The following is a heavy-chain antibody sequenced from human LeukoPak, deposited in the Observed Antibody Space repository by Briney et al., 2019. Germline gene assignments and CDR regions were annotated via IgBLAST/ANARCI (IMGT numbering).Heavy chain of an antibody. V-gene: IGHV3-15*01. CDR2: IKSKPDGATT. D-gene: IGHD2-15*01. Sequence: GGSLRLSCAGSGFIFSNAWMSWVRQAPGKGLEWVGRIKSKPDGATTDYAAPVKGRFTISRDDSRNTVYLQMNSVKTEDTAVYHCTTHSLGVYFNYWGQGTLVTVSS. CDR3: TTHSLGVYFNY. J-gene: IGHJ4*02. CDR1: GFIFSNAW.